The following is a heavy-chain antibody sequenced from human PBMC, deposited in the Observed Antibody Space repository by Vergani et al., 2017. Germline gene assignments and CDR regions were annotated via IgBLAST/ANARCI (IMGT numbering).Heavy chain of an antibody. CDR2: IYYSGST. D-gene: IGHD3-16*01. V-gene: IGHV4-59*01. CDR1: GGSISSYY. Sequence: QVQLQESGPGLVKPSETLSLICTVSGGSISSYYWSWIRQPPGKGLEWIGYIYYSGSTNYNPSLKSRVTISVDTSKNQFSLKLSSVTAADTAVYYCASGGNGPVDYWGQGTLVTVSS. J-gene: IGHJ4*02. CDR3: ASGGNGPVDY.